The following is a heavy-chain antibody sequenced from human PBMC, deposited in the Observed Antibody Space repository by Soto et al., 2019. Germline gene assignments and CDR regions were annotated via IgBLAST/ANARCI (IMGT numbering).Heavy chain of an antibody. V-gene: IGHV3-23*01. CDR1: GFTFSAYA. CDR2: ISGNGDST. CDR3: AKVPPAPIGAAPRVPTGFLPH. D-gene: IGHD6-6*01. J-gene: IGHJ1*01. Sequence: VVLLESGGGLVQPGGSLRLSCAGSGFTFSAYAMSWVRQAPGKGLEWVLAISGNGDSTYYADSVKGRFTISRDNSKKTMDLQPNSLRDEDTAVYYCAKVPPAPIGAAPRVPTGFLPHWGQGTLVIVSS.